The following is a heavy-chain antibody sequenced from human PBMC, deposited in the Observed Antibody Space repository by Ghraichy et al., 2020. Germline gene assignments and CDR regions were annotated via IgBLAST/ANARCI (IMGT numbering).Heavy chain of an antibody. J-gene: IGHJ4*02. CDR2: IFYSGST. Sequence: SETLSLTCTVSGGSISSSSYYWGWIRQPPGRGLEWIGSIFYSGSTYYNPSLKSRVSISVDTSKNQFSLNLSVVTAADTAVYYCARHYNNTKVLDPPAYLGQATLVTVSS. CDR3: ARHYNNTKVLDPPAY. D-gene: IGHD3-10*01. V-gene: IGHV4-39*01. CDR1: GGSISSSSYY.